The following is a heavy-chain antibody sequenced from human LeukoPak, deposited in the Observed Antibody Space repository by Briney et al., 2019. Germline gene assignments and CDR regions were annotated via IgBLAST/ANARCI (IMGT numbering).Heavy chain of an antibody. CDR1: GFAFSSYE. CDR2: IYSSGHTI. D-gene: IGHD5-24*01. V-gene: IGHV3-48*03. J-gene: IGHJ4*02. Sequence: PGGSLRLSCTASGFAFSSYEMNWVRQAPGKGLEWVSYIYSSGHTIYYADSVKGRFTISRDNAKNSLYLQMNSLRAEDTAVYYCATGGWLQPFDYWGQGTLVTASS. CDR3: ATGGWLQPFDY.